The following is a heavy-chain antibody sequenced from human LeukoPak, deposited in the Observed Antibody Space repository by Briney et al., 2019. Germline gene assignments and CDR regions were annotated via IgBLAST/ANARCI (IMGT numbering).Heavy chain of an antibody. V-gene: IGHV4-39*07. Sequence: SETLSLTCTVSGGSISSSSYYWGWIRQPPGKGLEWIGSIYYSGSTYYNPSLKSRVTISVDTSKNQFSLKLSSVTAADTAVYYCARWGYSGSYYSYPDYFDYWGQGTLVTVSS. J-gene: IGHJ4*02. CDR2: IYYSGST. CDR3: ARWGYSGSYYSYPDYFDY. D-gene: IGHD1-26*01. CDR1: GGSISSSSYY.